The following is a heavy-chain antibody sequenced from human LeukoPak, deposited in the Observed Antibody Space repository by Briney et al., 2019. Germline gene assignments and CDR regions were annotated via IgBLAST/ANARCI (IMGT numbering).Heavy chain of an antibody. CDR2: ISADSATT. V-gene: IGHV3-23*01. CDR3: ARKSASGNYPLDY. D-gene: IGHD3-10*01. J-gene: IGHJ4*02. Sequence: GGSLRLSCAASGFNFGSYSMTWVRQAPGKGLEWVSVISADSATTFYADSVKGRFTISRDNAKNTVFLQMSSLRAEDTALYYCARKSASGNYPLDYWGQGTLVTVSS. CDR1: GFNFGSYS.